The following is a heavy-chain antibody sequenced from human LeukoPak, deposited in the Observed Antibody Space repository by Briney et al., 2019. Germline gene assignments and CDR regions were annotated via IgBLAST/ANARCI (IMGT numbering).Heavy chain of an antibody. J-gene: IGHJ6*03. V-gene: IGHV4-4*02. Sequence: SSETLSLTCAVSGGSISSSNWWRWVRQPPGKGLEWIGEIYHSGSTNYNPSLKSRVTISVDTSKNQFSLKLSSVTAADTAVYYCARTTEAHSWRTRYYDYYMDVWGKGTTVTVSS. CDR3: ARTTEAHSWRTRYYDYYMDV. D-gene: IGHD6-13*01. CDR1: GGSISSSNW. CDR2: IYHSGST.